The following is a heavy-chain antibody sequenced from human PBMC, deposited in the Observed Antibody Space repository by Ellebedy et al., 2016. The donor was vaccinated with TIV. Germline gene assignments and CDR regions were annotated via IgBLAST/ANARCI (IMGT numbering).Heavy chain of an antibody. J-gene: IGHJ5*02. CDR3: ARRGSYGDYAVQVNNWFDA. CDR1: GFNFRSYW. CDR2: IYQDGRKK. V-gene: IGHV3-7*01. Sequence: ESLKISCPASGFNFRSYWMGWVRQAQGTGLEWVANIYQDGRKKYYVDSAEGRFTISRDNAKNSLYLEMKSLRVEDTAVYYCARRGSYGDYAVQVNNWFDAWGQGIPVTVSP. D-gene: IGHD4-17*01.